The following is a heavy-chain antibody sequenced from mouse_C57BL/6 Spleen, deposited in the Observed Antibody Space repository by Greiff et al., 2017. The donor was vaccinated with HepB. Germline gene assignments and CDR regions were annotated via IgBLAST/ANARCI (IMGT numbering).Heavy chain of an antibody. CDR3: ARLYFDY. V-gene: IGHV1-76*01. CDR2: IYPGSGNT. Sequence: QVQLKESGAELVRPGASVKLSCKASGYTFTDYYINWVKQRPGQGLEWIARIYPGSGNTYYNEKFKGKATLTAEKSSSTAYMQLSSLTSEDSAVYFCARLYFDYWGQGTTLTVSS. CDR1: GYTFTDYY. J-gene: IGHJ2*01.